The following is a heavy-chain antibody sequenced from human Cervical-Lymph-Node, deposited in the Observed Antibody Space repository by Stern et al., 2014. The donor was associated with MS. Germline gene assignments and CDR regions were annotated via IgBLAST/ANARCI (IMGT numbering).Heavy chain of an antibody. V-gene: IGHV1-2*04. Sequence: VQLVESGAEVKKPGASVKVSCKASGYTFTGYYMHWVRQAPGQGLEWMGWINPNSGGTNYAQKFQGWVTMTRDTSMSTAYMELSRLRSDDTAVYYCAREGVGDPGRFDYWGQGTLVTVSS. J-gene: IGHJ4*02. CDR2: INPNSGGT. CDR1: GYTFTGYY. D-gene: IGHD1-26*01. CDR3: AREGVGDPGRFDY.